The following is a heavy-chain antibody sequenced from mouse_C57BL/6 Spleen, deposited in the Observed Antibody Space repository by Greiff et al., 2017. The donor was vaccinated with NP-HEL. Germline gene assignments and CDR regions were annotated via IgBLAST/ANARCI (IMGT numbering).Heavy chain of an antibody. CDR3: ARWRVEDYYAREY. CDR2: INPNNGGT. Sequence: EVQLQQSGPELVKPGASVKMSCKASGYTFTDYYMNWVKQSHGKSLEWIGDINPNNGGTSYNQKFKGKATLTVDKSSSTAYMELRSLTSEDSAVYYGARWRVEDYYAREYWGQGTSVTVSS. CDR1: GYTFTDYY. J-gene: IGHJ4*01. V-gene: IGHV1-26*01.